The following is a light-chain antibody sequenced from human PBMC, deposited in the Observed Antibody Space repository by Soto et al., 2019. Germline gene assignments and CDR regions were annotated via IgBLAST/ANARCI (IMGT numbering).Light chain of an antibody. Sequence: EIVMTQSPATLSVSPGERATLSCRASQSVSSNLAWYQQKPGQAPRLLIYGASTRATGIPARFSGSGSGTDFTLTISRLEPEDFAVYYCQQYGSSPATFGQGTKGDIK. V-gene: IGKV3-15*01. CDR1: QSVSSN. CDR2: GAS. CDR3: QQYGSSPAT. J-gene: IGKJ1*01.